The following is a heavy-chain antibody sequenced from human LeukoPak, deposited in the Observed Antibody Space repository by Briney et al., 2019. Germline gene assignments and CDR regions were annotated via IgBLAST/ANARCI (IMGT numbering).Heavy chain of an antibody. CDR1: GYTFTSYY. CDR3: VRDNPRQQGFAY. J-gene: IGHJ4*02. Sequence: ASVKVSCKASGYTFTSYYMHWVRQAPGQGLEWMGIINPSGGSTSYAQKFQGRVTMTRDTSTSTAYMELSSLRSEDTAVYHCVRDNPRQQGFAYWGQGTLVTVSS. CDR2: INPSGGST. D-gene: IGHD6-13*01. V-gene: IGHV1-46*01.